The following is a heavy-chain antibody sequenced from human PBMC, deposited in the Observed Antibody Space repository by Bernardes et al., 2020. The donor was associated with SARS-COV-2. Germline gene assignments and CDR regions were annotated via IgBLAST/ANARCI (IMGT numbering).Heavy chain of an antibody. Sequence: SETLSLTCTVSGGSISSYYWSWIRQPPGKGLEWIGYIFYSGSTNYNPSLKSRVTISVDTSKNQFSPRLSSVTAADTAVYYCGRFIPGPWGMDVWGQGTTVTVSS. CDR3: GRFIPGPWGMDV. D-gene: IGHD2-21*01. V-gene: IGHV4-59*01. CDR1: GGSISSYY. J-gene: IGHJ6*02. CDR2: IFYSGST.